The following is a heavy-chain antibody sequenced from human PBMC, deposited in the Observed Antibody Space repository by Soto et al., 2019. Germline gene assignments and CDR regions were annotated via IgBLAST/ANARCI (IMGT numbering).Heavy chain of an antibody. Sequence: QVQLVQSGAEVKKPGASVKVSCKASGYIFTSYRISWVRQAPGQGLEWMGWISSYNGNTNYAQKLLGRVTMTTDTSTTTAYMELRSLRSDDTAVYYCAREKSIASSGYFDYCGQGTLVTVSS. CDR2: ISSYNGNT. CDR1: GYIFTSYR. CDR3: AREKSIASSGYFDY. V-gene: IGHV1-18*01. D-gene: IGHD6-13*01. J-gene: IGHJ4*02.